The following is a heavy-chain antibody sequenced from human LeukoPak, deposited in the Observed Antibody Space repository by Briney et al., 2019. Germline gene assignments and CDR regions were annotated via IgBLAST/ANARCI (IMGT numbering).Heavy chain of an antibody. J-gene: IGHJ4*02. Sequence: PGGSLRLSCAASGFTFSSYSMNWVRQAPGKGLEWVSYISSSSSTIYYADSVKGRFTISRDNAKNSLYLQMNSLRAEDTAVYYCARESPDYYDSSPYWGQGTLVTVSS. CDR1: GFTFSSYS. V-gene: IGHV3-48*04. CDR3: ARESPDYYDSSPY. D-gene: IGHD3-22*01. CDR2: ISSSSSTI.